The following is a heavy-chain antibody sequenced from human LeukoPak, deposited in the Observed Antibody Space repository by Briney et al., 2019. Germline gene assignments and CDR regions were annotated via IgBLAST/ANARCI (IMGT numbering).Heavy chain of an antibody. V-gene: IGHV1-3*01. Sequence: KPGGSLRLSCAASGFTFTSYAMHWVRQAPGQRLEWMGWINAGNGNTKYSQKFQGRVTITRDTSASTAYMELSSLRSEDTAVYYCARDSVVVAATQKGTGWFVYWGQGTLVTVSS. CDR2: INAGNGNT. CDR3: ARDSVVVAATQKGTGWFVY. J-gene: IGHJ4*02. D-gene: IGHD2-15*01. CDR1: GFTFTSYA.